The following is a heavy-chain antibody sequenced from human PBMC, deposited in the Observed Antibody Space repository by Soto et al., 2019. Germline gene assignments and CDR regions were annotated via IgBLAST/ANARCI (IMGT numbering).Heavy chain of an antibody. V-gene: IGHV3-21*01. CDR1: GFTFSSYS. Sequence: PGGSLRLSCAASGFTFSSYSMNWVRQAPGKGLEWVSSISSSSSYIYYADSVKGRFTISRDNAKNSLYLQMNSLRAADTAVYYCARGVGPSWSYYNSYFDYWGQGTLVTVSS. D-gene: IGHD3-10*01. CDR2: ISSSSSYI. CDR3: ARGVGPSWSYYNSYFDY. J-gene: IGHJ4*02.